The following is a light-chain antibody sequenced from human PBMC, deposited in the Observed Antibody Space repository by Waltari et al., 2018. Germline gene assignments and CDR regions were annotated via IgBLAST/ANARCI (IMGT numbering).Light chain of an antibody. J-gene: IGLJ2*01. CDR3: AAWDDSLSGFVV. CDR2: RNN. CDR1: SSNIGSNY. Sequence: QSVLTHPPSASGTPGQTVTISCSGSSSNIGSNYAYCYQQLPGTAPKLLIYRNNQRPSGVPDRFSCSKSGTSASLAISGLRSEDEADYYCAAWDDSLSGFVVFGGGTKLTVL. V-gene: IGLV1-47*01.